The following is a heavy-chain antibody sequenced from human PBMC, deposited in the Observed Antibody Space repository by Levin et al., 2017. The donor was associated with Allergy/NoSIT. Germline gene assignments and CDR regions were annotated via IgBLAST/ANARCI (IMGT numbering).Heavy chain of an antibody. D-gene: IGHD3-9*01. CDR3: ARGSDADWLSSTLDF. CDR2: ISPYAGGT. V-gene: IGHV1-2*02. J-gene: IGHJ4*02. Sequence: EASVKVSCKASGYMFTGYYIHWVRQAPGQGLEWVGWISPYAGGTYYAQKFQGRVTMTRETSVSTVYMEMDRLTSDDTAVYFCARGSDADWLSSTLDFWGRGTLVTVSS. CDR1: GYMFTGYY.